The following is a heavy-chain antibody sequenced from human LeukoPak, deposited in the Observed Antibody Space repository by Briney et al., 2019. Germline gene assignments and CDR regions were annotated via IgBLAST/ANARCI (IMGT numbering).Heavy chain of an antibody. CDR2: IYYSGST. V-gene: IGHV4-59*01. CDR1: GGSISSYY. CDR3: ARDRESRSGSYYGWNWFDP. J-gene: IGHJ5*02. D-gene: IGHD1-26*01. Sequence: PSETLSLTCTVSGGSISSYYWSWIRQPPGKGLEWIGYIYYSGSTNYNPSLKSRVTISVDTSKNQFSLKLSSVTAADTAVYYCARDRESRSGSYYGWNWFDPWGQGTLVTVSS.